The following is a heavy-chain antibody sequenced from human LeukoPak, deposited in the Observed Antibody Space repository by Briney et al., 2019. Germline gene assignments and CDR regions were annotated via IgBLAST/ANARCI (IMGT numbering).Heavy chain of an antibody. CDR2: INPSRNT. V-gene: IGHV4-39*07. J-gene: IGHJ4*02. CDR3: ARRYDFWSGYPPPLDY. CDR1: GGSISTSNYY. D-gene: IGHD3-3*01. Sequence: SETLSLTCTVSGGSISTSNYYWNWIRQPPGKGLEWIGQINPSRNTNYNPSLKSRVTISVDTSKKQSSLKLSSVTAADTAVYYCARRYDFWSGYPPPLDYWGQGTLVTVSS.